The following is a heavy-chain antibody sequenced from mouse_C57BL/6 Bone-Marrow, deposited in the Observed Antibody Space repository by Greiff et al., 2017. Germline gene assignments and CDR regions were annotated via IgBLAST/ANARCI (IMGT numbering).Heavy chain of an antibody. CDR1: GFTFSDYG. D-gene: IGHD2-3*01. Sequence: DVQLVESGGGLVQPGGSLKLSCAASGFTFSDYGMAWVRQAPRKGPEWVAFISNLAYSIYYADTVTGRFTISRENAKNTLYLEMSSLRSEDTAMYYCARRGYDGYWYFDVWGTGTTVTVSS. CDR2: ISNLAYSI. J-gene: IGHJ1*03. V-gene: IGHV5-15*04. CDR3: ARRGYDGYWYFDV.